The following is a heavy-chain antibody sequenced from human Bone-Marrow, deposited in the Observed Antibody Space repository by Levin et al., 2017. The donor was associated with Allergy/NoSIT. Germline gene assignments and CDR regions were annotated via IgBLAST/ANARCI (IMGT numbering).Heavy chain of an antibody. J-gene: IGHJ3*02. CDR2: IRSSDGATI. Sequence: LSLTCAASGFTFSSSEMNWVRQAPGKGLEWISYIRSSDGATIYYADSVEGRLTISRDNAKNSLYLQMNSLRVEDTAVYYCVRGGYCSGGTCYPMNAFDIWGQGTVVIVSS. V-gene: IGHV3-48*03. D-gene: IGHD2-15*01. CDR3: VRGGYCSGGTCYPMNAFDI. CDR1: GFTFSSSE.